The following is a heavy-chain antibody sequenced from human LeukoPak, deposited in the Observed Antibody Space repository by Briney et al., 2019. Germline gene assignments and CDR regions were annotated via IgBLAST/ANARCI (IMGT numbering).Heavy chain of an antibody. CDR1: GYTFTSYD. CDR2: MNPNSGNT. J-gene: IGHJ6*03. CDR3: ARGSRGYFGWLLFRNYYYYMDV. D-gene: IGHD3-9*01. Sequence: ASVKVSCKASGYTFTSYDINWVRQATGQGLEWMGWMNPNSGNTGYAQKFQGRVTMTRNTSISTAYMELSSLRSEDTAVYYCARGSRGYFGWLLFRNYYYYMDVWGKGTTVTISS. V-gene: IGHV1-8*01.